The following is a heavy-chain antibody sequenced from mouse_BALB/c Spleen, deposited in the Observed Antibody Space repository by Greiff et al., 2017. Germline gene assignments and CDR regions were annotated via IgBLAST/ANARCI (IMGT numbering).Heavy chain of an antibody. CDR1: GYTFTSYD. Sequence: VQLQQSGPELVKPGALVKISCKASGYTFTSYDINWVKQRPGQGLEWIGWIYPGDGSTKYNEKFKSKATLTVDKSSSTAYMQLSSLTSEDSAVYYCARCPIYYYGSSPHWYFDVWGAGTTVTVSS. D-gene: IGHD1-1*01. V-gene: IGHV1S56*01. CDR2: IYPGDGST. J-gene: IGHJ1*01. CDR3: ARCPIYYYGSSPHWYFDV.